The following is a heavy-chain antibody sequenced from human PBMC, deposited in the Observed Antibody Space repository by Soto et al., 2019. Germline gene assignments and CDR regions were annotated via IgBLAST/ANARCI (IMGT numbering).Heavy chain of an antibody. D-gene: IGHD5-18*01. J-gene: IGHJ4*02. CDR3: AKVRMRRSSGYFIDF. V-gene: IGHV3-23*01. Sequence: GGYLRLSCAASGFTFSTYAMAWVLQAPGKGLEWVSGVSASGLNTDYADPVKGRFYISRDNSKNTVSLHMNSLRAEDTALYYCAKVRMRRSSGYFIDFWGKGPPVTGSS. CDR2: VSASGLNT. CDR1: GFTFSTYA.